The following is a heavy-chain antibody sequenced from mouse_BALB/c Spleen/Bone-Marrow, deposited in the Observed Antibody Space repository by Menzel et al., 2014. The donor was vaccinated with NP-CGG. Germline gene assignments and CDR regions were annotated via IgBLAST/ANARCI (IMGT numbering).Heavy chain of an antibody. CDR3: ARRGYYGTFLFAY. D-gene: IGHD2-1*01. J-gene: IGHJ3*01. CDR2: ISYSGST. V-gene: IGHV3-2*02. CDR1: GYSITSDSA. Sequence: EVKLQESGPGLVKPSQSLSLTCTVTGYSITSDSAWNWIRQFPGNKLEWMAYISYSGSTTYNPSLKGRISITRDTSKNQFFLQLNSVTTEDTATYYCARRGYYGTFLFAYWGQGTLVTVSA.